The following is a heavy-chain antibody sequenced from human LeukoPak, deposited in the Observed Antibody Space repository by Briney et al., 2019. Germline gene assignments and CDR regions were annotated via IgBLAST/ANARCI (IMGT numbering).Heavy chain of an antibody. Sequence: PSETLSLTCTVSGGSISSYYWSWIRQPXXXXXEXIGYIYYSGSTNYNPSLKSRVTISVDTSKNQFSLKLSSVTAADTAVYYCARSEGVVAASRRKTNWFDPWGQGTLVTVSS. CDR1: GGSISSYY. CDR3: ARSEGVVAASRRKTNWFDP. CDR2: IYYSGST. J-gene: IGHJ5*02. D-gene: IGHD2-15*01. V-gene: IGHV4-59*01.